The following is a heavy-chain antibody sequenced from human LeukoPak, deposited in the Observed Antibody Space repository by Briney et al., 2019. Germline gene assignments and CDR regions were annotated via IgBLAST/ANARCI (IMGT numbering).Heavy chain of an antibody. CDR2: INHSGST. D-gene: IGHD3-10*01. J-gene: IGHJ6*03. Sequence: SETLSLTCAVYGGSFSGYYWSWIRQPPGKGLEWIGEINHSGSTNYNPSLKSRVTISVDTSKNQFSLKLSSVTAADTAVHYCARCMVRGVIITVRHYMDVWGKGTTVTISS. CDR3: ARCMVRGVIITVRHYMDV. CDR1: GGSFSGYY. V-gene: IGHV4-34*01.